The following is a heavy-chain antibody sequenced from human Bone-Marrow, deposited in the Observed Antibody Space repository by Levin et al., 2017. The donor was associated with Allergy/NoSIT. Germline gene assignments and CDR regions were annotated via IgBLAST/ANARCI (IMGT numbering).Heavy chain of an antibody. Sequence: LRLSCTVSGGSINSAGYYWSWIRQFPGKGLEYIGYIYSSGGTYYNPSLKSRVSISLDTSKNHFSLKLNSVTAADTAVYFCARDKYYGSGNTDWLDPWGQGTLVTVSS. V-gene: IGHV4-31*03. CDR1: GGSINSAGYY. CDR2: IYSSGGT. D-gene: IGHD3-10*01. J-gene: IGHJ5*02. CDR3: ARDKYYGSGNTDWLDP.